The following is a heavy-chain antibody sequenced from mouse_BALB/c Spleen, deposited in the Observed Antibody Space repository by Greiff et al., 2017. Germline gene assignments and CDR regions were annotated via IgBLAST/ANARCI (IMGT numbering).Heavy chain of an antibody. V-gene: IGHV1-7*01. J-gene: IGHJ3*01. Sequence: VQLQQSGAELAKPGASVKMSCKASGYTFTSYWMHWVKQRPGQGLEWIGYINPSTGYTEYNQKFKDKATLTADKSSSTAYMQLSSLTSEDSAVYYCARKKAWFAYWGQGTLVTVSA. CDR3: ARKKAWFAY. CDR1: GYTFTSYW. CDR2: INPSTGYT.